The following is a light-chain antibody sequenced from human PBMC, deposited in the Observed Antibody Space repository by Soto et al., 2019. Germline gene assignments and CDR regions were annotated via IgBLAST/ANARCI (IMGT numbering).Light chain of an antibody. Sequence: EIVMPQSPATLSVSPGERVTLSCRASQSVSRNLAWYQQKPGQAPRLLIYGASTRATGIPARFSGSGSGTEFTLTISSLQSEDFAVYYCQQYNNWPPLTFGGGTKVEIK. CDR1: QSVSRN. CDR2: GAS. CDR3: QQYNNWPPLT. J-gene: IGKJ4*01. V-gene: IGKV3-15*01.